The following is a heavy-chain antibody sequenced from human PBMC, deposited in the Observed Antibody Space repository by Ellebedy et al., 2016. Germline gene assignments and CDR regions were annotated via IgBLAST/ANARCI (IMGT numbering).Heavy chain of an antibody. V-gene: IGHV4-30-4*02. CDR2: IYNSGIT. CDR3: GRLRGYSSSWNHHYFDY. CDR1: GGSISSGDYY. J-gene: IGHJ4*02. Sequence: SETLSLTCTVSGGSISSGDYYWSWIRQFPGLEWIGYIYNSGITYYNPSLKIRARISVDTYKNQFSLKLRSVTAADTAVFYCGRLRGYSSSWNHHYFDYWGQGTLVTGSS. D-gene: IGHD6-13*01.